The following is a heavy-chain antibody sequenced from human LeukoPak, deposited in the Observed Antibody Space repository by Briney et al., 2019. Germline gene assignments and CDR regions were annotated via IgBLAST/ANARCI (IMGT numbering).Heavy chain of an antibody. J-gene: IGHJ5*02. CDR2: IWYDGSNK. CDR3: ARDGSPLGYCSSTSCYHWFDP. CDR1: GFTFSSYG. D-gene: IGHD2-2*01. V-gene: IGHV3-33*01. Sequence: GGSLRLSCAASGFTFSSYGMHWVRQAPGKGLEWAAVIWYDGSNKYYADSVKGRFTISRDNSKNTLYLQMNSLRAEDTAVYYCARDGSPLGYCSSTSCYHWFDPWDQGTLVTVSS.